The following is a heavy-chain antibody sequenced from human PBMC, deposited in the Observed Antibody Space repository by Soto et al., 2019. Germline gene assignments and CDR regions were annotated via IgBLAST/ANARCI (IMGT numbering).Heavy chain of an antibody. CDR1: GGSFSGYY. CDR3: GRGGSIAVAGTGYYYYMDV. Sequence: PSETLSLTCAVYGGSFSGYYWSWIRQPPGKGLEWIGEINHSGSTNYNPSLKSRVTISVDTSKNQFSLKLSSVTTADTAVYYCGRGGSIAVAGTGYYYYMDVWGKGTTVTVSS. J-gene: IGHJ6*03. V-gene: IGHV4-34*01. D-gene: IGHD6-19*01. CDR2: INHSGST.